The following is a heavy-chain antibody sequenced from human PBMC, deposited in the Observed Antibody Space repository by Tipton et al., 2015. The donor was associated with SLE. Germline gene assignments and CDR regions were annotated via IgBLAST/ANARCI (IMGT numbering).Heavy chain of an antibody. J-gene: IGHJ4*02. CDR1: GGSISSYY. V-gene: IGHV4-59*01. CDR2: IYYSGST. D-gene: IGHD4-17*01. CDR3: ARGTTVILFDY. Sequence: TLSLTCTVSGGSISSYYWSWIRQPPGKGLEWIGYIYYSGSTNYNPSLKSRVTMSVDTSKNQFSLKLSSVTAADTAVYYCARGTTVILFDYWGQGTLVTVSS.